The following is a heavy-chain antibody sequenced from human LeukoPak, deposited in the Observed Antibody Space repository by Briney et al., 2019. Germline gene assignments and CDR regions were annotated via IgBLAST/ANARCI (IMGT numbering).Heavy chain of an antibody. Sequence: SETLSLTCTVSGGSISSYYWSWIRQPPGKGLEWIGYIYYSGSTNYNPYLKSRVTISVDTSKNQFSLKLSSVTAADTAVYYCARGGAAYDFWSGYNNWFDPWGQGTLVTVSS. J-gene: IGHJ5*02. V-gene: IGHV4-59*08. CDR3: ARGGAAYDFWSGYNNWFDP. D-gene: IGHD3-3*01. CDR1: GGSISSYY. CDR2: IYYSGST.